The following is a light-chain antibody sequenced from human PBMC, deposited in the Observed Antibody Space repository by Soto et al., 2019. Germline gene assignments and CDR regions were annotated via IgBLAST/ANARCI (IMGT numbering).Light chain of an antibody. J-gene: IGKJ4*01. CDR2: DAS. CDR3: QWRSDWPPRLT. Sequence: EVVLTQSPATLSLSPGERATLSCRASESIGNYLAWYQQKLGQAPKLLIYDASHRAIGIPGSFSGDGSVTDFTPATSSLEPEYFAVYYFQWRSDWPPRLTFGGGTKVEIK. V-gene: IGKV3-11*01. CDR1: ESIGNY.